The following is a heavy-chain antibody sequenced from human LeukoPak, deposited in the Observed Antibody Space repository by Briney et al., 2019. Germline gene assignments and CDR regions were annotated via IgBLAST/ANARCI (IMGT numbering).Heavy chain of an antibody. V-gene: IGHV3-48*01. D-gene: IGHD3-3*01. CDR3: AKGADFWSGYYSRHDAFDI. CDR2: ISTNSDTI. CDR1: GFTFSSYT. Sequence: GGSLRLSCAASGFTFSSYTMNWVRQAPGKGLEWISYISTNSDTIYYADSVKGRFTISRDNAKNSLFLQMSSLRAEDTAVYYCAKGADFWSGYYSRHDAFDIWGQGTMVTVSS. J-gene: IGHJ3*02.